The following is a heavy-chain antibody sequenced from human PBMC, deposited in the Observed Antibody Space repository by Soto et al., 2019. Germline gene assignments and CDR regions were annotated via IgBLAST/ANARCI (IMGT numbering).Heavy chain of an antibody. CDR3: ARRPYGSGSNYYGMDV. V-gene: IGHV4-39*01. CDR1: GGSISSSSYY. Sequence: SETLSLTCTVSGGSISSSSYYWGWIRQPPGKGLEWIGSIYYSGSTYYNPSLKSRVTISVDTSKNQFSLTLSSVTAADTAVYYCARRPYGSGSNYYGMDVWGQGTTVTVSS. CDR2: IYYSGST. J-gene: IGHJ6*02. D-gene: IGHD3-10*01.